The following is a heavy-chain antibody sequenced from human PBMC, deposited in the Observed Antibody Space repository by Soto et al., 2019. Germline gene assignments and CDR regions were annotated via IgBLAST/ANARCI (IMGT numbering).Heavy chain of an antibody. J-gene: IGHJ4*02. CDR1: GYIFTSYY. CDR2: INPSGGST. V-gene: IGHV1-46*01. CDR3: AASSGWYLDY. Sequence: GASVKVSCKASGYIFTSYYMHWVQQAPGQGLEWMGTINPSGGSTSYAQKFQGRVTMTRDTSTSTVYMELSSLRSEDTAVYYCAASSGWYLDYWGQGTLVTVSS. D-gene: IGHD6-19*01.